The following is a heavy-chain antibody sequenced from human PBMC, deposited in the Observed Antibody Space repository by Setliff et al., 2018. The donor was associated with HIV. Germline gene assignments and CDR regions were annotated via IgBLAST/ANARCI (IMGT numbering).Heavy chain of an antibody. V-gene: IGHV4-34*01. D-gene: IGHD1-7*01. CDR2: INHSGST. J-gene: IGHJ6*03. CDR1: GGSFSGYY. CDR3: ARDRYTWNYGKNYMDV. Sequence: SETLSLTCAVYGGSFSGYYWSWIRQPPGKGLEWIGEINHSGSTNYNPSLKRRVTISVDTSKNQFSLKLSSVTAADTAVYYCARDRYTWNYGKNYMDVWGKGTTVTVSS.